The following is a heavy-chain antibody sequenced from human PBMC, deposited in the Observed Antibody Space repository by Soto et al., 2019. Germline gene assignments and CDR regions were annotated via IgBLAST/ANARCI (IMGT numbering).Heavy chain of an antibody. V-gene: IGHV1-69*13. CDR2: IIPIFGTA. CDR3: ARMDFWSGYDYSASSRHYKDFYYYYGMDV. D-gene: IGHD5-12*01. Sequence: SVKVSCKASGGTFSSYAISWVRQAPGQGLEWMGGIIPIFGTANYAQKFQGRVTITADESTSTAYMELSSLRSEDTAVYYCARMDFWSGYDYSASSRHYKDFYYYYGMDVWGQGTTVTVSS. J-gene: IGHJ6*02. CDR1: GGTFSSYA.